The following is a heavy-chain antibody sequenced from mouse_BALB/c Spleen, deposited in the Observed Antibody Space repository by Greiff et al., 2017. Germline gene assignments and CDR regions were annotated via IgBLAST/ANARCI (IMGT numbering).Heavy chain of an antibody. CDR1: GFTFSSYA. CDR2: ISSGGSYT. D-gene: IGHD1-1*01. CDR3: ARQGTTVDNWYFDV. Sequence: EVQLVESGGGLVKPGGSLKLSCAASGFTFSSYAMSWVRQTPEKRLEWVATISSGGSYTYYPDSVKGRFTISRDNAKNTLYLQMSSLRSEDTAMYYCARQGTTVDNWYFDVWGAGTTVTVSS. V-gene: IGHV5-9-3*01. J-gene: IGHJ1*01.